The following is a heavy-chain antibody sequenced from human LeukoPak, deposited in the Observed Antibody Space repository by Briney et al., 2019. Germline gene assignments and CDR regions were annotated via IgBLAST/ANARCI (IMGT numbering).Heavy chain of an antibody. CDR2: ISGSSIYI. J-gene: IGHJ4*02. D-gene: IGHD3-22*01. CDR3: ARDPPYSDSSGYYYDY. CDR1: GFNFSTYS. Sequence: PGGSLRLSCAASGFNFSTYSMNWVRQAPGKGLEWVSSISGSSIYIYYADSVKGRFTISRDNAKNSLYLQMNSLRAEDTAVYYCARDPPYSDSSGYYYDYWGQGTLVTVSS. V-gene: IGHV3-21*01.